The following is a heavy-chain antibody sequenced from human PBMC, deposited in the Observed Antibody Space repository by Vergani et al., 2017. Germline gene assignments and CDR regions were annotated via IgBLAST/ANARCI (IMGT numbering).Heavy chain of an antibody. CDR3: ARHTTYTDS. CDR2: IYPADSGT. Sequence: EVALVQSGPEMRKPGESLTISCKGSEYSFGNYWIGWVRQMPGKGLEWMGIIYPADSGTRYSPSFQGQVTISADKSISTAFLQWDSLKASDTALYYCARHTTYTDSWGQGTLVTVSS. D-gene: IGHD1-1*01. J-gene: IGHJ4*02. CDR1: EYSFGNYW. V-gene: IGHV5-51*01.